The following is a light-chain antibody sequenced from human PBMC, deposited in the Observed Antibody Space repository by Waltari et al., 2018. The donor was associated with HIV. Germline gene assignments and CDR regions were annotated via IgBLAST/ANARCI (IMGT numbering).Light chain of an antibody. CDR3: SSYTTSKTYV. V-gene: IGLV2-14*03. CDR1: DADIGSYDF. CDR2: DAT. J-gene: IGLJ1*01. Sequence: QSALTQPASVSGSPGQSISISCSGTDADIGSYDFVSWYQQHPGRPPKLIIYDATSRHSHLSDRFSASKSGTTASLTITGLQDDDEADYFCSSYTTSKTYVFGSGTRVTVL.